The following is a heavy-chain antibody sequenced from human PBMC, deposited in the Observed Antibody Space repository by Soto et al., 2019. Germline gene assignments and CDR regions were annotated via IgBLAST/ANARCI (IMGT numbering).Heavy chain of an antibody. Sequence: PGGSLRLSCAASGFTFSSYGMHWVRQAPGKGLEWVAVIWYDGSNKYYADSVKGRFTISRDNSKNTLYLQMNSLRAEDTAVYYCARGLGAAGFDYFDYWGQGTLVTVSS. CDR3: ARGLGAAGFDYFDY. CDR1: GFTFSSYG. CDR2: IWYDGSNK. V-gene: IGHV3-33*01. D-gene: IGHD6-13*01. J-gene: IGHJ4*02.